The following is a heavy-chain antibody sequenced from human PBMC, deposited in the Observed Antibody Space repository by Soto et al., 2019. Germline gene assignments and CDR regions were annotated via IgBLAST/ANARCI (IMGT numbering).Heavy chain of an antibody. CDR3: ARPLAAAGSWFDP. Sequence: SETLSLTCAVYGGSFSGYYWSWIRQPPGKGLEWIGEINHSGSTNYNPSLKSRVTISVDTSKNQFSLKLSSVTAADTAVYYCARPLAAAGSWFDPWGQGTLVTVSS. CDR1: GGSFSGYY. V-gene: IGHV4-34*01. D-gene: IGHD6-13*01. CDR2: INHSGST. J-gene: IGHJ5*02.